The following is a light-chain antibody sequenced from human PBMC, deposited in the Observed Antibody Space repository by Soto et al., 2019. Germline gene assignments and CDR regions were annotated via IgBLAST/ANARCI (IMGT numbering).Light chain of an antibody. CDR3: QQFNSYPRT. CDR1: QGISSA. J-gene: IGKJ3*01. CDR2: DAS. V-gene: IGKV1-13*02. Sequence: AIQLTQSPSSLSASVGDRVTITCRASQGISSALSWYQQKPGKAPKLLIYDASILESGVPSRFSGSGSGTDFTLTISSMQPEDFATYYCQQFNSYPRTFGPGTKVDIK.